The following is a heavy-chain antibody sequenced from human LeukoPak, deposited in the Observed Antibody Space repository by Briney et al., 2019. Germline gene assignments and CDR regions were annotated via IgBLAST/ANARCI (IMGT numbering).Heavy chain of an antibody. Sequence: KASETLYLTCTVSGGSISIYYWSRIRQPPGKGLEWIGYIHYSGSTKYNPSLKSRVTISVDTSKNQFSLKLTSVTAADTAVYYCARDLYGYGGFFEYWGQGTLVTVSS. CDR2: IHYSGST. CDR3: ARDLYGYGGFFEY. D-gene: IGHD5-18*01. J-gene: IGHJ4*02. CDR1: GGSISIYY. V-gene: IGHV4-59*01.